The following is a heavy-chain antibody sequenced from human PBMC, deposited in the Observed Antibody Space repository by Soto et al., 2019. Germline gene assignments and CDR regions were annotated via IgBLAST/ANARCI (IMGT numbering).Heavy chain of an antibody. CDR3: ARESGSYYYYYGMDV. J-gene: IGHJ6*02. Sequence: PSETLSLTCTVSGGSISSYYWNWIRQPPGKGLEWIGSIHYSGSTNCNPSLKSRVTISVETSKNQFSLELGSVTAADTAVYYCARESGSYYYYYGMDVWGRGTTVTVSS. V-gene: IGHV4-59*01. CDR1: GGSISSYY. D-gene: IGHD1-26*01. CDR2: IHYSGST.